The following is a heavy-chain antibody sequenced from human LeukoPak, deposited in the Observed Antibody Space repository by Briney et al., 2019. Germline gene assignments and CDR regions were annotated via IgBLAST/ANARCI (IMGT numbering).Heavy chain of an antibody. J-gene: IGHJ4*02. CDR3: ARDAYYYDSSGNSAGFDY. CDR2: ISSSSSYI. V-gene: IGHV3-21*01. Sequence: GGSLRLSCAASGFTFSSYSMNWVRQAPGKGLEWVSSISSSSSYIYYADSVKGRFTISRDNAKNSLYLQMNSLRAEDTAVYYRARDAYYYDSSGNSAGFDYWGQGTLVTVSS. D-gene: IGHD3-22*01. CDR1: GFTFSSYS.